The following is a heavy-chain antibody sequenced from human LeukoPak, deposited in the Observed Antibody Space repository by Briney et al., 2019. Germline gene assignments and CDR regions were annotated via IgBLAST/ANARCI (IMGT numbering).Heavy chain of an antibody. CDR3: AGRYDFWSGYYMALGESFEL. CDR1: GYTFTGHY. Sequence: ASVKVSCKASGYTFTGHYLHWVRQVPGLGLEWMGWINPKSGGTNYAHKFQGRVTMTGDMSISTVYMELSSLTSDDTAVYYCAGRYDFWSGYYMALGESFELWRQGTMVIVSS. J-gene: IGHJ3*01. CDR2: INPKSGGT. D-gene: IGHD3-3*01. V-gene: IGHV1-2*07.